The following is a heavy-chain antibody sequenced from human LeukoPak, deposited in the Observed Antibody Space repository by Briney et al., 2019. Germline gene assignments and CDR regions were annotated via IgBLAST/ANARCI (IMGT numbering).Heavy chain of an antibody. CDR2: INSDGSST. CDR3: ARAGGGNRRY. CDR1: GITFSSCE. J-gene: IGHJ4*02. D-gene: IGHD4-23*01. V-gene: IGHV3-74*01. Sequence: PGGSLRLSCVASGITFSSCEMNWLRQAPGKGLVWVSRINSDGSSTSYADSVKGRFTISRDNAKNTLYLQMNSLRAEDTAVYYCARAGGGNRRYWGQGTLVTVSS.